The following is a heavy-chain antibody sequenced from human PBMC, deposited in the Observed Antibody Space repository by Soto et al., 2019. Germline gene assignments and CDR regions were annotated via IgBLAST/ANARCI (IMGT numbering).Heavy chain of an antibody. CDR2: ISYDGSNK. Sequence: GGSLRLSCAASGFTFSSYAMHWVRQAPGKGLEWVAVISYDGSNKYYADSVKGRFTISRDNSKNTLYLQMNSLRAEDTAVYYCARDGNDYFDYWGQGTLVTVSS. CDR3: ARDGNDYFDY. J-gene: IGHJ4*02. V-gene: IGHV3-30-3*01. D-gene: IGHD1-1*01. CDR1: GFTFSSYA.